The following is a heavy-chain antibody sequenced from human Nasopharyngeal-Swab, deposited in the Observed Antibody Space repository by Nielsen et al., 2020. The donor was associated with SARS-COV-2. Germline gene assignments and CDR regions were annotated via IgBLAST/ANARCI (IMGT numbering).Heavy chain of an antibody. D-gene: IGHD2-15*01. CDR2: ISYDGSNK. V-gene: IGHV3-30*18. J-gene: IGHJ4*02. CDR1: GFTFSSYG. Sequence: GGSLRLSCAASGFTFSSYGMPWVRQAPGKGLEWVAVISYDGSNKYYADSVKGRFTISRDNSKNTLYLQMNSLRAEDTAVYYCAKVAGAYCSGGSCSTGYFDYWGQGTLVTVSS. CDR3: AKVAGAYCSGGSCSTGYFDY.